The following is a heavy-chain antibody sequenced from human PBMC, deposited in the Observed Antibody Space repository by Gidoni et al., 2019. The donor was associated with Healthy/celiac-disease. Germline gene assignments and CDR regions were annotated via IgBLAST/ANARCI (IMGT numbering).Heavy chain of an antibody. Sequence: QVQLQESGPGLVKPSETLSLTCAVSGYSISSGYYWGWIRQPPGKGLEWIGSIYHRGSTYYNPSLKSRVTISVDTSKNQFSLKLSSVTAADTAVYYCASAPRYYYDSSGPQVWFDPWGQGTLVTVSS. V-gene: IGHV4-38-2*01. J-gene: IGHJ5*02. CDR3: ASAPRYYYDSSGPQVWFDP. CDR1: GYSISSGYY. D-gene: IGHD3-22*01. CDR2: IYHRGST.